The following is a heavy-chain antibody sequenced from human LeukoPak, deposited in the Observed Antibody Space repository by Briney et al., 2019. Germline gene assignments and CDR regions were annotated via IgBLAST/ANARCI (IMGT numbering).Heavy chain of an antibody. CDR1: GFTFDDYA. D-gene: IGHD2-21*02. CDR3: AKGMGANCDGDCSSRILDS. V-gene: IGHV3-23*01. J-gene: IGHJ4*02. Sequence: GGSLRLSCAASGFTFDDYAIHWVRQAPGKGLEWVSVISGSGGTTFYTDSVKGRFTISRDNSKNTLYLQMNSLRADDTAIFYCAKGMGANCDGDCSSRILDSWGQGTLVTVSS. CDR2: ISGSGGTT.